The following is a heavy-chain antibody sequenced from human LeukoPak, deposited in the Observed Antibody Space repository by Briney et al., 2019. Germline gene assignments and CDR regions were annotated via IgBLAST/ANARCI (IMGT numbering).Heavy chain of an antibody. V-gene: IGHV4-59*12. J-gene: IGHJ4*02. CDR1: GGSISSYY. CDR3: ARATYYHATFDY. CDR2: IYYSGST. Sequence: SETLSLTCIVSGGSISSYYWSWIRQPPGKGLEWIGYIYYSGSTNYNPSLKSRVTISVDTSKNQFSLKLSSVTAADTAVYYCARATYYHATFDYWGQGTLVTVSS. D-gene: IGHD1-26*01.